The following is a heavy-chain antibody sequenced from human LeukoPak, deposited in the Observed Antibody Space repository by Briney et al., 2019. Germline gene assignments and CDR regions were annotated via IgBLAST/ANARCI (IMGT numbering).Heavy chain of an antibody. Sequence: PSETLSLTCAVYGGSFSGYYWSWIRQPPGKRLEWIGEINHSGSTNYNPSLKSRVTISVDTSKNQFSLKLSSVTAADTAVYYCARGSGSYYVYFDYWGQGTLVTVSS. J-gene: IGHJ4*02. D-gene: IGHD3-10*01. V-gene: IGHV4-34*01. CDR2: INHSGST. CDR1: GGSFSGYY. CDR3: ARGSGSYYVYFDY.